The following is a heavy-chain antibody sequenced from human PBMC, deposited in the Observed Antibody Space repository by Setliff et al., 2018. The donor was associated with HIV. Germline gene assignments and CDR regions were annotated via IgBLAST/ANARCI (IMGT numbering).Heavy chain of an antibody. CDR2: INNDSGTI. D-gene: IGHD2-2*01. V-gene: IGHV3-48*04. J-gene: IGHJ4*02. CDR1: GFTFSTYG. CDR3: VRDTTSGWMLTS. Sequence: QPGGSLRLSCAASGFTFSTYGLNWVRQAPGKGLEWISYINNDSGTIYYADSVRGRFTISRDNARDSVYLQMNGLRADDTAVYYCVRDTTSGWMLTSWGQGTLVTVSS.